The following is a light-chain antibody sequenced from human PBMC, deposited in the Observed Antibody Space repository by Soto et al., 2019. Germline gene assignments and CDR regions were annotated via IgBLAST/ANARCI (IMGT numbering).Light chain of an antibody. CDR2: AAS. CDR1: QGISSC. Sequence: DLQMTQSPSSVSASVGDRVTITCRASQGISSCLAWYQQKPGKAPKLLIYAASSLQSGVPSRFSGSGSGTDFSLTISSLQTEDFATYYCQQANSVPLTFGGGTKVEIK. V-gene: IGKV1-12*01. J-gene: IGKJ4*01. CDR3: QQANSVPLT.